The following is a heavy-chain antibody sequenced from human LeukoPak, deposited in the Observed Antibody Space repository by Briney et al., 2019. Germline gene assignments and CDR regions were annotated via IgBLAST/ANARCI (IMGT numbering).Heavy chain of an antibody. Sequence: SETLSLTCTVSGGSISNYYWSWIRQPPGKGLEWIGYIYYSGSTNYNPSLKSRVTISVDTSKNQFSLKLSSVTAADTAVYYCASSLRGILTVDYWGQGTLVTVSS. CDR1: GGSISNYY. J-gene: IGHJ4*02. CDR2: IYYSGST. V-gene: IGHV4-59*01. CDR3: ASSLRGILTVDY. D-gene: IGHD3-9*01.